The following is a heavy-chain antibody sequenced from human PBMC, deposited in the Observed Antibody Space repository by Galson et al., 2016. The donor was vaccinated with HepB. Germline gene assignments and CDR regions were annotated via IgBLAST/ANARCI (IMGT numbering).Heavy chain of an antibody. CDR1: GASISATNYY. CDR2: IYHTEST. D-gene: IGHD6-19*01. J-gene: IGHJ6*03. Sequence: SETLSLTCTVSGASISATNYYWGWIRQPPGRGLEWIGSIYHTESTNYNPSLESRVTISVDTAKNHLTLSLTSVTAADTAVYYCATGIVVAGKMYYHYMDVWGKGTSVTVSS. CDR3: ATGIVVAGKMYYHYMDV. V-gene: IGHV4-39*01.